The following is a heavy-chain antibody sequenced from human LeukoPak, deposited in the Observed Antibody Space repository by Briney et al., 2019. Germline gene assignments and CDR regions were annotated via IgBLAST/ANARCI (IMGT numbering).Heavy chain of an antibody. CDR1: GDSISSGGYH. Sequence: SQTLSLTCTVSGDSISSGGYHWSWIRQHPGKGLEWNGYIYHSGTTYYNPSLKSRVTISIDTSNNQFSLKVSSVTAADTAMYFCARYDGSAKGGWFDPWGQGILVTVSS. CDR2: IYHSGTT. D-gene: IGHD3-10*01. J-gene: IGHJ5*02. CDR3: ARYDGSAKGGWFDP. V-gene: IGHV4-31*03.